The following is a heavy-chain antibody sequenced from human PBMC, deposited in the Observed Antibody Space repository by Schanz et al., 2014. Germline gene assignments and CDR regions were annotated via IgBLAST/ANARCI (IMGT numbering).Heavy chain of an antibody. J-gene: IGHJ4*02. CDR1: GFTFSNSP. Sequence: QVQLVESGGGVVQPGRSLRLSCAASGFTFSNSPLHWVRQAPGKGLDWVAVISYDGSITYYADSVKDRFTISRDNSKNIMFLQMNSLRAEDTAVYYCPTETLDYWGQGTLVTVSS. V-gene: IGHV3-30*04. CDR2: ISYDGSIT. CDR3: PTETLDY.